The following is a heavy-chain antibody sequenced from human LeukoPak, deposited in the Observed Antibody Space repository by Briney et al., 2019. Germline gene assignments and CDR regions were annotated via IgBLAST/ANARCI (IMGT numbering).Heavy chain of an antibody. CDR1: GFTFSTYA. V-gene: IGHV3-30-3*01. D-gene: IGHD1-20*01. J-gene: IGHJ3*02. Sequence: GGSLRLSCAASGFTFSTYAIHWVRQAPGRGLEWVSAISYDGNNKYYADSVKDRFTISRDNSKNMMSLQMNSLRPEDTAVYYCARDMGFNWNLGTFDIWGQGTMVTVSS. CDR3: ARDMGFNWNLGTFDI. CDR2: ISYDGNNK.